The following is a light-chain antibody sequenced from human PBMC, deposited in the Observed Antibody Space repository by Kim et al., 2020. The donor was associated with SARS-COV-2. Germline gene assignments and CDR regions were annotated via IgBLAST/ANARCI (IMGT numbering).Light chain of an antibody. CDR2: AAS. J-gene: IGKJ4*01. V-gene: IGKV1-16*02. CDR1: QGISNY. Sequence: ASGGDRVTSTCRASQGISNYLAWIKQKPGKAPKSLIYAASLLESGVPSKFSGSGSGTDFTLTISSLQPEDFATYYCQQYYSYPLTFGGGTKVDIK. CDR3: QQYYSYPLT.